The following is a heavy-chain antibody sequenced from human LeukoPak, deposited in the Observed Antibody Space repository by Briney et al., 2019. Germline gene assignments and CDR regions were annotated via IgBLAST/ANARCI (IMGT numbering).Heavy chain of an antibody. Sequence: GASVKVSCKASGYTFTGYYMHWVRQAPGQGLEWMGWINPNSGGTNYAQKFQGRVTMTRDTSISTAYMELRSLRSDDTAVYYCARGGVVPAAQLPIWGQGTMVTVSS. CDR3: ARGGVVPAAQLPI. CDR2: INPNSGGT. V-gene: IGHV1-2*02. CDR1: GYTFTGYY. D-gene: IGHD2-2*01. J-gene: IGHJ3*02.